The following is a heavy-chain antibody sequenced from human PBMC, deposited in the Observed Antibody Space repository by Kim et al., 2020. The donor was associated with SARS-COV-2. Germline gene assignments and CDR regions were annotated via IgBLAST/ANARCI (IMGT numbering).Heavy chain of an antibody. V-gene: IGHV3-13*01. Sequence: PGSVKGRITISRENAKNSLYLQMNSLRAGDTAVYYCARGRITMTGDAFDIWGQGTMVTVSS. J-gene: IGHJ3*02. D-gene: IGHD3-22*01. CDR3: ARGRITMTGDAFDI.